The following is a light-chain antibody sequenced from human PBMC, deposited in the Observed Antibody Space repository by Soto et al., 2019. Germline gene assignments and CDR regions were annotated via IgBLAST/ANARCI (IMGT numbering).Light chain of an antibody. J-gene: IGLJ2*01. V-gene: IGLV2-8*01. CDR2: EVT. Sequence: QSVLTQPPSASGSPGQSVTISCTGTSSDIGAYKYVSWYQHHPGKAPKLMIYEVTKRPSGVPDRFSGSKSGNTASLTVSGLQAEDEADYYCSSYAGSNNYVLFGGGTKLTVL. CDR3: SSYAGSNNYVL. CDR1: SSDIGAYKY.